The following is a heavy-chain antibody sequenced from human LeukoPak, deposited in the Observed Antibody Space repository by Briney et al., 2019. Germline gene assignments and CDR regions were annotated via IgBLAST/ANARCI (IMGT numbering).Heavy chain of an antibody. CDR2: IWYDGSNK. CDR3: ARDHEDIVVVVAEGNDAFDI. CDR1: GFTFSSYG. J-gene: IGHJ3*02. Sequence: PGGSLRLSCAASGFTFSSYGMHWVRQAPGKGLEWVAVIWYDGSNKYYADSVKGRFTISRDNSKNTLYLQMNSLRAEDTAVYYCARDHEDIVVVVAEGNDAFDILGQGTMVTVSS. V-gene: IGHV3-33*01. D-gene: IGHD2-15*01.